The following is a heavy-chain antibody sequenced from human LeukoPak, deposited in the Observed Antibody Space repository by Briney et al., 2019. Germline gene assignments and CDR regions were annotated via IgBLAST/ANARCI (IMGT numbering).Heavy chain of an antibody. CDR2: INHSGST. CDR1: GDSFSGYY. Sequence: SETLSLTCAVYGDSFSGYYWSWIRQPPGKGLEWIGEINHSGSTNYNPSLKSRPTISIDTSKNQFSLKLSSVTAADTALYYCARGGILVPGIAVASYFDYWGQGTLVTVSS. J-gene: IGHJ4*02. V-gene: IGHV4-34*01. D-gene: IGHD6-19*01. CDR3: ARGGILVPGIAVASYFDY.